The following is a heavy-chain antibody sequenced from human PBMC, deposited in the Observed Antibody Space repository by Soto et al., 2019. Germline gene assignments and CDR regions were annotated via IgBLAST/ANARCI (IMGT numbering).Heavy chain of an antibody. V-gene: IGHV4-34*01. CDR3: ARGAIFDY. D-gene: IGHD3-3*02. Sequence: QVHLQQWGAGLLRPSETLSLTCAVYGGSFSGYYWSWIRQPPGKGLEWIGEINRSGSTDYNPSLRSTVXXSLDTSNNQFSLRLISVTAADTAVYYCARGAIFDYWGQGTLITVSS. CDR1: GGSFSGYY. J-gene: IGHJ4*02. CDR2: INRSGST.